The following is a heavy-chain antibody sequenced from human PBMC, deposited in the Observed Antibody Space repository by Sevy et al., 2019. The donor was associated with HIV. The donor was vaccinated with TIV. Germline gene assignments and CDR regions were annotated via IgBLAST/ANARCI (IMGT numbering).Heavy chain of an antibody. CDR1: GFDFYDYS. J-gene: IGHJ4*02. CDR3: AGEGCTRPHDY. D-gene: IGHD2-8*01. CDR2: LSFGCGKI. Sequence: GGSLRLSCAASGFDFYDYSMSWIRQAPGKGLEWVATLSFGCGKINYADSVKGRFTMSRDNSKNSFYLQMDNLRVEDTALYYCAGEGCTRPHDYWGQGTRVTVSS. V-gene: IGHV3-23*01.